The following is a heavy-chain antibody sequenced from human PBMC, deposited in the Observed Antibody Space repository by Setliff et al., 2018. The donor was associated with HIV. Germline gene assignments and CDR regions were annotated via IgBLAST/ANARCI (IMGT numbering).Heavy chain of an antibody. Sequence: GGSLRLSCAASGFTFSSYMMNWVRQAPGKGLEWVSGISDSGGSTYYADSVKGRFTITRDNYKNTLNLQMNSRRAEDTAVYYCASGYSSTSPRRDYWGQGTLVTVSS. V-gene: IGHV3-23*01. CDR2: ISDSGGST. CDR3: ASGYSSTSPRRDY. CDR1: GFTFSSYM. J-gene: IGHJ4*02. D-gene: IGHD5-12*01.